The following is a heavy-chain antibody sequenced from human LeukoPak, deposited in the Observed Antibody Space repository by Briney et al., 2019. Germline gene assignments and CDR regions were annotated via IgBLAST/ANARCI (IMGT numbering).Heavy chain of an antibody. V-gene: IGHV3-23*01. CDR3: AKGGHYSFFDA. CDR1: GLTFRNYA. J-gene: IGHJ5*02. Sequence: PGGSLRLSCTVCGLTFRNYAMTWVRQAPGKGLEWLSTVSGKGDERFYADSVKGRFTLSRDNSKNTLNLQMNSLRVEDTALYYCAKGGHYSFFDAWGQGILVTVSS. D-gene: IGHD3-10*01. CDR2: VSGKGDER.